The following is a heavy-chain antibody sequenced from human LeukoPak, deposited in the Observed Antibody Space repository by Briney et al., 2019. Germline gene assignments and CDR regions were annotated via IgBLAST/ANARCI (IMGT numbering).Heavy chain of an antibody. CDR2: IIPILGIA. J-gene: IGHJ3*02. V-gene: IGHV1-69*04. CDR3: ARPRGGSGYTDAFDI. D-gene: IGHD3-22*01. CDR1: GGTFSSYA. Sequence: ASVKVSCKASGGTFSSYAISWVRQAPGQGLEWMGRIIPILGIANYAQKFQGRVTITADKSTSTAYMELSSLRSEDTAVYYCARPRGGSGYTDAFDIWGQGTMVTVSS.